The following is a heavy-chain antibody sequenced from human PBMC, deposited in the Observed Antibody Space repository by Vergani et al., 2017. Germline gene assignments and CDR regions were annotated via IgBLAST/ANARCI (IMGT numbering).Heavy chain of an antibody. CDR3: AKDGEHYGYYFDY. CDR2: IRGSGGST. V-gene: IGHV3-23*01. CDR1: GFTFSSYA. Sequence: EVQLLESGGGLVQPGGSLRLSCAASGFTFSSYAMSWVRQAPGKGLEWVSAIRGSGGSTYYADSVKGRFTISRDNSKNTLYLQMNSLRAEDTAVYYCAKDGEHYGYYFDYWGQGTLVTVSS. D-gene: IGHD3-10*01. J-gene: IGHJ4*02.